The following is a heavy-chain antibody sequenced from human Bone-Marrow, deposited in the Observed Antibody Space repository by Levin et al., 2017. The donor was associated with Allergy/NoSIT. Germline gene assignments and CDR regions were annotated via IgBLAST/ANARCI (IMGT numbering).Heavy chain of an antibody. CDR1: GFTFGTYW. J-gene: IGHJ6*02. V-gene: IGHV3-7*01. CDR2: IKHDGSEK. D-gene: IGHD6-19*01. Sequence: GGSLRLSCAASGFTFGTYWMSWVRQAPGKGLQWVARIKHDGSEKYSVDSVKGRFTISRDDSKNLVFLQMNNLRAEDTALYYCARDSGYYPYGLDVWGQGTTVTVSS. CDR3: ARDSGYYPYGLDV.